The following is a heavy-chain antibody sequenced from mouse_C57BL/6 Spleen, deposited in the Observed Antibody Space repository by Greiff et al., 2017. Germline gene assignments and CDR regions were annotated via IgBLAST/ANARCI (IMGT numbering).Heavy chain of an antibody. CDR3: ARSITTVVATDWYFDV. D-gene: IGHD1-1*01. V-gene: IGHV1-55*01. J-gene: IGHJ1*03. CDR1: GYTFTSYW. CDR2: IYPGSGST. Sequence: QVQLQQPGAELVKPGASVKMSCKASGYTFTSYWITWVKQRPGQGLEWIGDIYPGSGSTNYNAKFKSKATLTVDTSSSTAYMQLSSLTSEDSAVYYCARSITTVVATDWYFDVWGTGTTVTVSS.